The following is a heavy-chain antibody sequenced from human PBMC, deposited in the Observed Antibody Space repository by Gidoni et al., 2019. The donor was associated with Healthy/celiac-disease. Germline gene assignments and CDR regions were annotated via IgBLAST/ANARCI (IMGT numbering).Heavy chain of an antibody. CDR1: GGSISSSSYY. J-gene: IGHJ6*02. V-gene: IGHV4-39*01. Sequence: TVSGGSISSSSYYWGWIRQPPGKGLEWIGSIYYSGSTYYNPSLKIRVTISVDTSKNQFSLKLSSVTAADTAVYYCMGVFYYYYGMDVWGQGTTVTVSS. CDR2: IYYSGST. D-gene: IGHD1-26*01. CDR3: MGVFYYYYGMDV.